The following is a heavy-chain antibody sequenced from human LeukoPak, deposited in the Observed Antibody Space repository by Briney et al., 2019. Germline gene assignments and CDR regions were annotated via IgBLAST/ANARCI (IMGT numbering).Heavy chain of an antibody. Sequence: FGTANYAQKFQGRVTITADESTSTAYMELSSLRSEDTAVYYCARDGYYYDSSGYGEYFQHWGQGTLVTVSS. J-gene: IGHJ1*01. D-gene: IGHD3-22*01. CDR2: FGTA. CDR3: ARDGYYYDSSGYGEYFQH. V-gene: IGHV1-69*01.